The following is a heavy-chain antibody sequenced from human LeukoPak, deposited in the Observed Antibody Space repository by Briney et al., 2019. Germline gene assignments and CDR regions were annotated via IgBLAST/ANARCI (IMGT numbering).Heavy chain of an antibody. CDR2: IYYSGST. Sequence: PSQTLSLTCTVSSGSISSGGYCWSWIRQHPGKGLEWIVDIYYSGSTYYNPSLKSRFTISVDTSKNQFSLKLSSVTAADTAVYYCARTAVAGTEDYWGQGTLVTVSS. CDR3: ARTAVAGTEDY. J-gene: IGHJ4*02. CDR1: SGSISSGGYC. V-gene: IGHV4-31*03. D-gene: IGHD6-19*01.